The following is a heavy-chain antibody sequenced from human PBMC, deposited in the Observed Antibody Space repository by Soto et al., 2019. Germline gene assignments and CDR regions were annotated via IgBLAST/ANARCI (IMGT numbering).Heavy chain of an antibody. CDR2: IYWDDDQ. CDR1: GFSLTTRGVG. V-gene: IGHV2-5*02. D-gene: IGHD5-12*01. Sequence: QITLKESGPTLVNPTQTLTLTCTFSGFSLTTRGVGVGWIRQPPGKALEWLALIYWDDDQRYNPSLKNRLTVNKDTSKNQVVLTMTNMDPVDTGTYYCARRRIYNGYDSWGQGTLVTVSS. CDR3: ARRRIYNGYDS. J-gene: IGHJ4*02.